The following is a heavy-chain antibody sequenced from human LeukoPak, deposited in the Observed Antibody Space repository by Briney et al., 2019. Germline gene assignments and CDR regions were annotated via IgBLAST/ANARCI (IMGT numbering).Heavy chain of an antibody. CDR2: IHSGGTT. D-gene: IGHD3-16*02. V-gene: IGHV3-23*01. Sequence: GGSLRLSCAASGFTFSSYAMSWVRQAPGKGLEWVSVIHSGGTTYYAGSVKGRFTISRDSSKNTLSLQMSSLRAEDTAVYYCAKDGDYVWGSYRRNWFDPWGQGTLVTVSS. CDR3: AKDGDYVWGSYRRNWFDP. CDR1: GFTFSSYA. J-gene: IGHJ5*02.